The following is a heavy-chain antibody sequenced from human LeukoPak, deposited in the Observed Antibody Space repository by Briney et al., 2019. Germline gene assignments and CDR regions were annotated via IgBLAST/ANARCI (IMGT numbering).Heavy chain of an antibody. CDR2: ISRSTTVM. D-gene: IGHD6-13*01. CDR1: GFTFSSYS. Sequence: PGGSLRLSCAASGFTFSSYSMIWVRQAPGKGLEWISYISRSTTVMNYVDSVRGRFTISRDNSKNTLYLQMNSLRAEDTAVYYCAREATPPVYSSSWYFDYWGQGTLVTVSS. J-gene: IGHJ4*02. V-gene: IGHV3-48*01. CDR3: AREATPPVYSSSWYFDY.